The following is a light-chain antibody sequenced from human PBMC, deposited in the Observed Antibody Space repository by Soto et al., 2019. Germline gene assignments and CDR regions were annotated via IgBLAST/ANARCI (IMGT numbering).Light chain of an antibody. CDR1: QTISSW. V-gene: IGKV1-5*03. CDR2: KAS. Sequence: IQMTQAPSSLSASVGDRVTITCRASQTISSWLAWYQQKPGKAPKLLIYKASTLKSGVPSRFSGSGSGTDFTLTISSLEPEDFAVYYCQQRSNWPWTFGQGTKVDIK. CDR3: QQRSNWPWT. J-gene: IGKJ1*01.